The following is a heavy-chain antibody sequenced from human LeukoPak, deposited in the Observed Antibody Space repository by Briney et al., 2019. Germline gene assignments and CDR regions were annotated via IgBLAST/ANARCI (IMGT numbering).Heavy chain of an antibody. CDR3: ARVSGAGLNFDY. V-gene: IGHV3-53*01. CDR2: IYSGGST. J-gene: IGHJ4*02. Sequence: PGGSLRLSCAASGFTFSIHAMSWVRQAPGKGLEWVSVIYSGGSTYYADSVKGRFTISRDNSKNTLYLQMDSLRAEDTAVYYCARVSGAGLNFDYWGQGTLVTVSS. D-gene: IGHD6-19*01. CDR1: GFTFSIHA.